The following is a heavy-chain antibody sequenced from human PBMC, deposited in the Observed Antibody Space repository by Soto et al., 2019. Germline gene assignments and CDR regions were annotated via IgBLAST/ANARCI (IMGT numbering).Heavy chain of an antibody. D-gene: IGHD5-18*01. CDR3: ARGDIPLWRDYFDY. CDR1: GGSFSGYY. Sequence: SETLSLTCAVYGGSFSGYYWSWIRQPPGKGLEWIGEINHSGSTNYNPSLKSRVTISVDTSKNQFSLKLSSETAADTAVYYCARGDIPLWRDYFDYWGQGTLVTVSS. J-gene: IGHJ4*02. V-gene: IGHV4-34*01. CDR2: INHSGST.